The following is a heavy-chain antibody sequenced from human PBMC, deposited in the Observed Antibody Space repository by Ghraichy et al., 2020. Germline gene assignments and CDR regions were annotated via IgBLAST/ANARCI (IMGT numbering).Heavy chain of an antibody. CDR3: ARVPPMVRGVTYFDY. CDR1: GGSISSYY. Sequence: SETLSLTCTVSGGSISSYYWSWIRQPPGKGLEWIGYIYYSGSTNYNPSLKSRVTISVDTSKNQFSLKLSSVTAADTAVYYCARVPPMVRGVTYFDYWGQGTLVTVSS. J-gene: IGHJ4*02. V-gene: IGHV4-59*01. D-gene: IGHD3-10*01. CDR2: IYYSGST.